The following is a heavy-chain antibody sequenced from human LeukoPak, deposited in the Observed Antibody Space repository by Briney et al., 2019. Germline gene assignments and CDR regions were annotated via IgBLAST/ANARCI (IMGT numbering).Heavy chain of an antibody. CDR3: TRESFDRSRYYYSDS. CDR1: GASVNSGSNY. V-gene: IGHV4-61*01. Sequence: PSETLSLTCTVSGASVNSGSNYWSWIRQPPGKGLEWLGYIYYTGVTNYNPSLMRRVTMSVDTSRNQFSLTLNSVTAADTAVYYCTRESFDRSRYYYSDSWGQGALVTVSS. D-gene: IGHD3-22*01. J-gene: IGHJ4*02. CDR2: IYYTGVT.